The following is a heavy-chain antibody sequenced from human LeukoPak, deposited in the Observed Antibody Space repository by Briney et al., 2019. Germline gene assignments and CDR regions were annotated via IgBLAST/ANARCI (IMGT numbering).Heavy chain of an antibody. Sequence: GGSLRLSCAASGFTFSSYSMNWVRQAPGKGLEWVSYISSSSSTIYYADSVKGRFTISRDNAKNSLYLQMNSLRAEDTAVYFCAKDRFGSGSYYGDYFDYWGQGTLVTVSS. V-gene: IGHV3-48*01. J-gene: IGHJ4*02. CDR1: GFTFSSYS. CDR3: AKDRFGSGSYYGDYFDY. D-gene: IGHD3-10*01. CDR2: ISSSSSTI.